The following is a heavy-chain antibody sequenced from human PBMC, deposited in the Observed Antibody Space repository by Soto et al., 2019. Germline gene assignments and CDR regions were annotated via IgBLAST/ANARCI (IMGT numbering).Heavy chain of an antibody. V-gene: IGHV1-58*01. Sequence: SVKVSCKASGFTFTSSAVQWVRQARGQRLEWIGWIVVGSGNTNYAQKFQERVTITRDMSTSTAYMELSSLRSEDTAVYYCAIAGTTEQQLVLDYWGQGTLVTVSS. D-gene: IGHD6-13*01. J-gene: IGHJ4*02. CDR2: IVVGSGNT. CDR3: AIAGTTEQQLVLDY. CDR1: GFTFTSSA.